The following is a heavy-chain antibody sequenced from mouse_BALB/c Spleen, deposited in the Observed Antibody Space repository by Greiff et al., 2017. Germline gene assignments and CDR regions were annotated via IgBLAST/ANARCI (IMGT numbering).Heavy chain of an antibody. Sequence: EVQLQESGAELVRPGALVKLSCKASGFNIKDYYMHWVKQRPEQGLEWIGWIDPENGNTIYDPKFQGKASITADTSSNTAYLQLSSLTSEDTAVYYCARNYRYQNWFAYWGQGTLVTVSA. CDR3: ARNYRYQNWFAY. V-gene: IGHV14-1*02. CDR2: IDPENGNT. J-gene: IGHJ3*01. D-gene: IGHD2-14*01. CDR1: GFNIKDYY.